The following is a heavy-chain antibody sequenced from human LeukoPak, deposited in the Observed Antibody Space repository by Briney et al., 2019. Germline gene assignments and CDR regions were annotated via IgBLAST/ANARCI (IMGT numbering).Heavy chain of an antibody. CDR3: ARNRGDPSYFDY. V-gene: IGHV3-21*01. D-gene: IGHD4-17*01. J-gene: IGHJ4*02. Sequence: GESLKISCTASGFTFNGYSMNWVRQAPGKGLEWVSSISTSSSYIYYADSVKGRFTISRNNPKNSLYLQMNSLRAEDTAVYYCARNRGDPSYFDYWGQGTLVTVSS. CDR2: ISTSSSYI. CDR1: GFTFNGYS.